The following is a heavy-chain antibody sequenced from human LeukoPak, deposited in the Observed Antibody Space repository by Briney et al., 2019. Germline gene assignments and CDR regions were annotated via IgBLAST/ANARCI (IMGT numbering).Heavy chain of an antibody. J-gene: IGHJ4*02. Sequence: SETLSLTCTVSGASISDYYWNWIRQPPGKGLEWIGYIYYSGSTNYNPSLKSRVTISVDTPKNQFSLKLSSVTAADTAVYYCARAKAAAGIDYFDYWGQGTLVTVSS. CDR3: ARAKAAAGIDYFDY. CDR2: IYYSGST. CDR1: GASISDYY. V-gene: IGHV4-59*13. D-gene: IGHD6-13*01.